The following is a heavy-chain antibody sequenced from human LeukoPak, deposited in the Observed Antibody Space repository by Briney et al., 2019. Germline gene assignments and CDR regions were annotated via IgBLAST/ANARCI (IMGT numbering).Heavy chain of an antibody. CDR3: ARVGVSGWTECMDY. CDR1: GFTFSRHW. V-gene: IGHV3-7*01. Sequence: GGSLRLSCAASGFTFSRHWMTWVRQAPGKGLEWVANIKRDGREENYVDSVKGRFSISRDNVKNSLHLQMNSLRAEDTAVYYCARVGVSGWTECMDYWGQGTLVTVSS. J-gene: IGHJ4*02. CDR2: IKRDGREE. D-gene: IGHD6-19*01.